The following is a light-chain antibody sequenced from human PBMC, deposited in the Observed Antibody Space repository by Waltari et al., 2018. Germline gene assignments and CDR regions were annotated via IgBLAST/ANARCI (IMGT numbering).Light chain of an antibody. CDR1: HAISNY. J-gene: IGKJ4*01. CDR2: AAS. V-gene: IGKV1-8*01. CDR3: QHYYNYPIT. Sequence: AIRMTQSPSSFSASTGDTITMTCRASHAISNYLVWYQEKPGRAPKLLIYAASTLQDGVPARFIGSGSGTDFTLTISYLQSEDFATYYCQHYYNYPITFGGGTKVEIK.